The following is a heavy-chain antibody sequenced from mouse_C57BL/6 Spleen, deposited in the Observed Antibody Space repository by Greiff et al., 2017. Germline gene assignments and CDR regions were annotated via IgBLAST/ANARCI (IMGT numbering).Heavy chain of an antibody. V-gene: IGHV1-9*01. CDR1: GYTITGYW. D-gene: IGHD1-1*01. CDR2: ILPGSGST. J-gene: IGHJ3*01. Sequence: QVQLQQSGAELMKPGASVKLSCKATGYTITGYWIEWVKQRPGHGLEWLGEILPGSGSTNYNAKLKGKATFTADTSSNTAYLQLSSLTTEDSGIYYGARRKGNVLLRWGWFAYWGQGTLVTVSA. CDR3: ARRKGNVLLRWGWFAY.